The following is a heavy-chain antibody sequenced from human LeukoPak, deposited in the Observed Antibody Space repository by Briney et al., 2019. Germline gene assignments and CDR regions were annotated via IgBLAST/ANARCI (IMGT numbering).Heavy chain of an antibody. CDR3: AKRGHYYDSSGYSTWVFDY. CDR1: GFAFSNYG. V-gene: IGHV3-23*01. CDR2: ITGSGTTT. Sequence: GGSLRLSCTASGFAFSNYGINWVRRAPSKGLEWVSGITGSGTTTYYADSLKGRVTISRDNSKNTLYLQMNSLRAEDTAVYYCAKRGHYYDSSGYSTWVFDYWGQGTLVTVSS. J-gene: IGHJ4*02. D-gene: IGHD3-22*01.